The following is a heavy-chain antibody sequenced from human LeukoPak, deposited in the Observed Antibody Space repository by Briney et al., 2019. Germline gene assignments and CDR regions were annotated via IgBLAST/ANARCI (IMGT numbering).Heavy chain of an antibody. CDR1: GGSVSSSSDY. CDR2: IHNSGNT. CDR3: ARVNGWYYYYYMDV. D-gene: IGHD6-19*01. J-gene: IGHJ6*03. Sequence: SETLSLTCTVSGGSVSSSSDYWGWIRQPPEKGLEWIGSIHNSGNTFYNPSLKSRVTISVDTSKNQFSLKLSSVTAADTAVYYCARVNGWYYYYYMDVWGKGTTVTVSS. V-gene: IGHV4-39*07.